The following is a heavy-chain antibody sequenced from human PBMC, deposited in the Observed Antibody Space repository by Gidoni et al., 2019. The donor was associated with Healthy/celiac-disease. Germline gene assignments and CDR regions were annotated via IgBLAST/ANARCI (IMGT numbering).Heavy chain of an antibody. CDR2: IYYSGST. D-gene: IGHD2-21*01. J-gene: IGHJ4*02. Sequence: QVQLQESGPGLVKPSETLSLTCTVSGGSISSYYWSWIRQPPGKGLEWIGYIYYSGSTNYNPSLKSRVTISVDTSKNQFSLKLSSETAADTAVYYCASVYCGGDCYPVYWGQGTLVTVSS. V-gene: IGHV4-59*01. CDR3: ASVYCGGDCYPVY. CDR1: GGSISSYY.